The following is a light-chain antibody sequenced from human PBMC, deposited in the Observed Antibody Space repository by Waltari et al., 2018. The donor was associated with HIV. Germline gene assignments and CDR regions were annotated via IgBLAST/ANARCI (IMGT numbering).Light chain of an antibody. J-gene: IGKJ1*01. CDR1: ASVGSF. Sequence: EIVMPPSPVPLSVSPVDRIPLSFRASASVGSFFAWYQQRPGQGPSLLMYGVSTRASGVSARFSGSGSGTEVNLTITSLQSDDSAIYFCQQFYYWPRTFGQGTKVEVK. V-gene: IGKV3-15*01. CDR3: QQFYYWPRT. CDR2: GVS.